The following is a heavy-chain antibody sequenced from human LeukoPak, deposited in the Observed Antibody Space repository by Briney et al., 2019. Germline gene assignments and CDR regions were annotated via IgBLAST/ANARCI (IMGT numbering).Heavy chain of an antibody. V-gene: IGHV3-49*04. CDR1: GFTFGDYA. CDR3: TRKGGPTLDY. J-gene: IGHJ4*02. D-gene: IGHD3-16*01. Sequence: GGSLRLSCAASGFTFGDYAMSWVRQAPGKGLEWVGFIRSKAYGGTTEYSASVKGRFTISRDDSKSIAYLQMNSLKTEDKAVYYCTRKGGPTLDYWGQGTLVTVSS. CDR2: IRSKAYGGTT.